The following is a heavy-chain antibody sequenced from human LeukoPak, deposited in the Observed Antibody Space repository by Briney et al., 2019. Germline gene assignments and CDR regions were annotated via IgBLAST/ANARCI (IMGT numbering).Heavy chain of an antibody. CDR3: ARDVSGYGPFDP. CDR1: GFSVDRNY. V-gene: IGHV3-53*01. CDR2: IYPGGST. Sequence: GGSLRLSCAASGFSVDRNYMSWVRQAPGKGLEWVSVIYPGGSTYYAESVKGRFTISRDNSKNTLFLQTNSLRAEDTAVYYCARDVSGYGPFDPWGQGTLVTVSS. D-gene: IGHD5-12*01. J-gene: IGHJ5*02.